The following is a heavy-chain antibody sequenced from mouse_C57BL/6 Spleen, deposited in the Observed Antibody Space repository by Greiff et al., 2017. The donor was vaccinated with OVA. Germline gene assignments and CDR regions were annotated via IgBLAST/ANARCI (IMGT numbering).Heavy chain of an antibody. CDR2: INPNNGGT. CDR3: ERRGQLRLLYYAMDY. D-gene: IGHD3-2*02. J-gene: IGHJ4*01. V-gene: IGHV1-18*01. Sequence: VQLQQSGPELVKPGASVKISCKASGYTFTDYNMDWVKQSPGKSLEWIGDINPNNGGTNYNQKFKGKATLTVDKSSSTAYMELRSLTSEDTAVYYCERRGQLRLLYYAMDYWGQGTSVTVSS. CDR1: GYTFTDYN.